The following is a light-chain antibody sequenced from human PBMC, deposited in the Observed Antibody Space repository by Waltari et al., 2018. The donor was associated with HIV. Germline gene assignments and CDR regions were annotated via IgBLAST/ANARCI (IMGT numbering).Light chain of an antibody. V-gene: IGLV3-25*03. CDR2: RDT. CDR3: QSADNSGPHVV. CDR1: VLSRQY. J-gene: IGLJ2*01. Sequence: SYELTQPPSVSVSPGQTAGITCSVDVLSRQYTYWYRQKPGQAPVMVIYRDTERPSGIPGRFSGSKSGTTVTLTIGGVQAEDEADYYCQSADNSGPHVVFGGGTTLTVL.